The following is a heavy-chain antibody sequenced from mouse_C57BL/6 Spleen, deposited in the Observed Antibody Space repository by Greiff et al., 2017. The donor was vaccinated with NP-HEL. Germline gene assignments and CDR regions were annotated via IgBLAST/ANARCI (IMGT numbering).Heavy chain of an antibody. Sequence: ESGPGLVKPSQSLSLTCSVTGYSITSGYYWNWIRQFPGNKLEWMGYISYDGSNNYNPSLKNRISITRDTSTNQFFLKLNSVTTEDTATYYCARGGYYGSSRAWFAYWGQGTLVTVSA. CDR1: GYSITSGYY. CDR2: ISYDGSN. D-gene: IGHD1-1*01. V-gene: IGHV3-6*01. J-gene: IGHJ3*01. CDR3: ARGGYYGSSRAWFAY.